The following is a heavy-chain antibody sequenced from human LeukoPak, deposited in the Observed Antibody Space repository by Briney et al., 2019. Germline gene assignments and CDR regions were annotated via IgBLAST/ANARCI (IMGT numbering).Heavy chain of an antibody. D-gene: IGHD3-22*01. V-gene: IGHV1-69*04. Sequence: SVKVSCKASGGTFSSYAISWVRQAPGQGLDWMGRIIPILGIANYAQKFQGRVTITADKSTSTAYMELSSLRSEDTAVYYCARELAYYYDSSGYHFDYWGQGTLVTVSS. CDR1: GGTFSSYA. J-gene: IGHJ4*02. CDR2: IIPILGIA. CDR3: ARELAYYYDSSGYHFDY.